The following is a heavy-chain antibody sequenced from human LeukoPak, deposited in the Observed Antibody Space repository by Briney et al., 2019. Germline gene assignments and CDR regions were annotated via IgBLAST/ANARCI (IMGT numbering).Heavy chain of an antibody. CDR1: GGTFSSYA. J-gene: IGHJ2*01. Sequence: ASVKVSCKASGGTFSSYAISWVRQAPGRGLEWMGWISAYNGNTNYAQKLQGRVTVTTDTATNTAYMELRNLTSDDTAVYYCARDGMQLWLRGYFDLWGRGTLVTVSS. CDR2: ISAYNGNT. CDR3: ARDGMQLWLRGYFDL. D-gene: IGHD5-18*01. V-gene: IGHV1-18*01.